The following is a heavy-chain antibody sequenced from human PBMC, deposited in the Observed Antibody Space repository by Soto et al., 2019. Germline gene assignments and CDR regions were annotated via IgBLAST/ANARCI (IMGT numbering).Heavy chain of an antibody. J-gene: IGHJ6*02. V-gene: IGHV4-34*01. D-gene: IGHD3-3*01. CDR2: INHSGST. CDR3: ARGSITIFGVVIPPTYYYGMDV. Sequence: SETLSLTCAVYGGSFSGYYWSWIRQPPGKGLEWIGEINHSGSTNYNPSLKSRVTISVDTSKDQFSLKLSSVTAADTAVYYCARGSITIFGVVIPPTYYYGMDVWGQGTTVTVSS. CDR1: GGSFSGYY.